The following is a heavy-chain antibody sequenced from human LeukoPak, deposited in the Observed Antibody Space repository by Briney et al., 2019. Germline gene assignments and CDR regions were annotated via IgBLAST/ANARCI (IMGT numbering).Heavy chain of an antibody. J-gene: IGHJ4*02. Sequence: ASVKVSCKASGGTFSSYAIRWVRQAPGQGLEWMGGIIPIFGTANYAQKFQGRVTITADESTSTAYMELSSLRSEDTAVYYCARGLYYYDSSGYYTFDYWGQGTLVTVSS. CDR1: GGTFSSYA. V-gene: IGHV1-69*13. CDR3: ARGLYYYDSSGYYTFDY. D-gene: IGHD3-22*01. CDR2: IIPIFGTA.